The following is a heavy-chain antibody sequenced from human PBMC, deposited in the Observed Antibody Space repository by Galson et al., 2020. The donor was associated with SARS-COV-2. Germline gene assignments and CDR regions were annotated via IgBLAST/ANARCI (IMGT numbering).Heavy chain of an antibody. CDR2: IYYSGST. V-gene: IGHV4-59*01. CDR3: ARWNVVWGVIAWFDP. D-gene: IGHD3-10*01. CDR1: GGSISSYY. J-gene: IGHJ5*02. Sequence: ASETLSLTCTVSGGSISSYYWSWIRQPPGKRLEWIGYIYYSGSTNYNPSLKSRVTISVDTSKNQFSLKLSSVTAADTAVYYCARWNVVWGVIAWFDPWGQGTLVTVSS.